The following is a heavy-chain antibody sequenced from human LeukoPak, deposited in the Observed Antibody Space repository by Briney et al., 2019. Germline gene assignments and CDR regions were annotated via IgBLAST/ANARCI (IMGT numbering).Heavy chain of an antibody. J-gene: IGHJ4*02. CDR1: GFSFSSYG. V-gene: IGHV3-30*02. CDR2: IRHDGSDK. CDR3: VKDGPPFDY. Sequence: GGSLRLSCGASGFSFSSYGMHWVRQAPGKGLECVAFIRHDGSDKYYVDSVKGRFSISRDNSKNTPHLRMNSLTPEDAAVYYCVKDGPPFDYWGQGTLLTVSS.